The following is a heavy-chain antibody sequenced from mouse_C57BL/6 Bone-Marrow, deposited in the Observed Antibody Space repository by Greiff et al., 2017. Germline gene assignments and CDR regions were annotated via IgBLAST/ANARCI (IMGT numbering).Heavy chain of an antibody. CDR2: ISYDGSN. J-gene: IGHJ3*01. Sequence: EVHLVESGPGLVKPSQSLSLTCSVTGYSITSGYYWNWIRQFPGNKLEWMGYISYDGSNNYNPSLKNRISITRDTSKNQFFLKLNSVTTEDTATYYCARGDGSSPAWFAYWGQGTLVTVSA. CDR3: ARGDGSSPAWFAY. D-gene: IGHD1-1*01. CDR1: GYSITSGYY. V-gene: IGHV3-6*01.